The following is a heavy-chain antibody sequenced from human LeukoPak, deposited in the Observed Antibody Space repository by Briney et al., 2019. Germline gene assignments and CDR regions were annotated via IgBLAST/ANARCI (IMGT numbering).Heavy chain of an antibody. J-gene: IGHJ5*02. V-gene: IGHV3-23*01. D-gene: IGHD2-2*01. CDR1: GFTFSSYA. CDR3: ARDIGIVVVPAATGWFDP. Sequence: GGSLRLSCAASGFTFSSYAMSWVRQAPGKGLEWVSAISGSGGSTYYADSVKGRFTISRDNSKNTLYLQMNSLRAEDTAVYYCARDIGIVVVPAATGWFDPWGQGTLVTVSS. CDR2: ISGSGGST.